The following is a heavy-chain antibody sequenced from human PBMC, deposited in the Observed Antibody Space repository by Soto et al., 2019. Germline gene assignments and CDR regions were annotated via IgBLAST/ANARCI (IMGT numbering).Heavy chain of an antibody. J-gene: IGHJ3*02. CDR2: TVVGSGNT. CDR1: GFTFTSSA. Sequence: ASVKVSWKASGFTFTSSAMQWVRQARGQRLEWIGWTVVGSGNTNYAQKFQERVTITRDMSTSTAYMELSSLRSEDTAVYYCAADRYCSGGSCYDAFDIWGQGTMVTVSS. D-gene: IGHD2-15*01. V-gene: IGHV1-58*02. CDR3: AADRYCSGGSCYDAFDI.